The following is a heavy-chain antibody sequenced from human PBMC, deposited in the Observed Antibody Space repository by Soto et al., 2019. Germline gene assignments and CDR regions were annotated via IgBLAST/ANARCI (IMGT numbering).Heavy chain of an antibody. CDR2: ISYDGGNK. CDR3: AKDTDVVGAAYKFDY. V-gene: IGHV3-30*18. CDR1: GFSFSSYG. J-gene: IGHJ4*02. D-gene: IGHD1-26*01. Sequence: GGSLRLSCVASGFSFSSYGMHWVRQAPGKGLEWVAVISYDGGNKYYADSVKGRFTISRDNSKNTLDLQMNSLRGEDTAVYYCAKDTDVVGAAYKFDYWGQGT.